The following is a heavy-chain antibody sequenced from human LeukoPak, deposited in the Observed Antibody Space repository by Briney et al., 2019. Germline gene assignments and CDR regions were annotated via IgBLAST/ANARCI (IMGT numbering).Heavy chain of an antibody. CDR2: IKSKTDGGTT. CDR3: TTGLYCSSTSCRSPADY. V-gene: IGHV3-15*01. D-gene: IGHD2-2*01. J-gene: IGHJ4*02. Sequence: PGGSLRLSCAASGFTVSSNYMSWVRQAPGKGLEWVGRIKSKTDGGTTDYAAPVKGRFTISRDDSKNTLYLQMNSLKTEDTAVYYCTTGLYCSSTSCRSPADYWGQGTLVTVSS. CDR1: GFTVSSNY.